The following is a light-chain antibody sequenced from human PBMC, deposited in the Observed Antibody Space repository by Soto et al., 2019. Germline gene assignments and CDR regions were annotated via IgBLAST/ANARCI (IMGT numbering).Light chain of an antibody. J-gene: IGLJ1*01. V-gene: IGLV2-23*01. CDR2: EGS. CDR3: CSYATGSAYV. Sequence: QSALAQPASVSGSPGQSITISCTGTSSDVGRFALVSWYQQHPGKAPKLIIFEGSPRPSGLSNRFSGSRSGNTASLTISGLQAEDEADYYCCSYATGSAYVFGTGTKVTVL. CDR1: SSDVGRFAL.